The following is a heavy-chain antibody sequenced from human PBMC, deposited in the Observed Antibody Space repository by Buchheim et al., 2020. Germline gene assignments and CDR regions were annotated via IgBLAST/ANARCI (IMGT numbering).Heavy chain of an antibody. J-gene: IGHJ6*02. D-gene: IGHD5-12*01. CDR1: GFSFSTYW. CDR3: VGGYDLYYYYGVDV. CDR2: IKQDGSEK. Sequence: EVQLVESGGGLVQPGESLKLSCAASGFSFSTYWMSWVRQAPGKGLEWVANIKQDGSEKSYVDSVEGRFTISRDNAKNSLYLQMNSLRAEDTAVYYCVGGYDLYYYYGVDVWGQGTT. V-gene: IGHV3-7*01.